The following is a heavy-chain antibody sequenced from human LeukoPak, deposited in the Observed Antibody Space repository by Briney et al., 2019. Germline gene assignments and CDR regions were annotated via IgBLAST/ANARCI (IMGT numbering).Heavy chain of an antibody. CDR2: ISSSSTI. CDR1: GFTFSSYS. V-gene: IGHV3-48*02. CDR3: ARELLVVVAATPYYYYYGMDV. J-gene: IGHJ6*02. D-gene: IGHD2-15*01. Sequence: PGGSLRLSCAASGFTFSSYSMNWVHQAPGKGLEWVSYISSSSTIYYADSVKGRFTISRDNAKNSLYLQMNSLRDEDTAVYYCARELLVVVAATPYYYYYGMDVWGQGTTVTVSS.